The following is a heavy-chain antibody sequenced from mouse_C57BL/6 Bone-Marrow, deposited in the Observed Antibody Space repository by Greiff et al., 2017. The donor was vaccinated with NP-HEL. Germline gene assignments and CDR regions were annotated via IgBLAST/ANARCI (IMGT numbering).Heavy chain of an antibody. CDR1: YTFSRRVH. Sequence: QVQLQQSGPELARPWASVKISCQAFYTFSRRVHFAIRDTNYWMQWVKQRPGQGLEWIGAIYPGNGDTSYNQTFKGKAPLTADKSSSTDYRQLSSLTSEDSAVYYCACLIYYDYDWFAYGGQGTLVTVSA. CDR3: SEDSAVYYCACLIYYDYDWFAY. CDR2: GQGLEWIG. D-gene: IGHD2-4*01. J-gene: IGHJ3*01. V-gene: IGHV1-87*01.